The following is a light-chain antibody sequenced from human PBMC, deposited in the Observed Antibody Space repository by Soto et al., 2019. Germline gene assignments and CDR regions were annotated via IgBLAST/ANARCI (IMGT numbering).Light chain of an antibody. V-gene: IGLV1-44*01. CDR3: QSYDSSLSGYV. CDR2: AHI. J-gene: IGLJ1*01. Sequence: QSVLTQPPSASGTPGQRVTISCSGRRSNVGTNLVNWYQQLPGTAPKLLIYAHIQRPSGVPDRFSGSTSGTSASLAISGLQAEDEADYYCQSYDSSLSGYVFGTGTKVTVL. CDR1: RSNVGTNL.